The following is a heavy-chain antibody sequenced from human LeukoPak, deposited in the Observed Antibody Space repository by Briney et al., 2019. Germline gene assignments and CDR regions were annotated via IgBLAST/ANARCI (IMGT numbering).Heavy chain of an antibody. D-gene: IGHD6-13*01. V-gene: IGHV3-7*03. CDR1: GFTLSSHW. CDR3: ARGWDSSSWSFDY. J-gene: IGHJ4*02. CDR2: IKPDGSEK. Sequence: GGSLRLSCAVSGFTLSSHWMTWVRQAPGRGLEWLANIKPDGSEKYYVDSVKGRFTISRDNSKNTLYLQMNSLRAEDTAVYYCARGWDSSSWSFDYWGKGTLVTVSS.